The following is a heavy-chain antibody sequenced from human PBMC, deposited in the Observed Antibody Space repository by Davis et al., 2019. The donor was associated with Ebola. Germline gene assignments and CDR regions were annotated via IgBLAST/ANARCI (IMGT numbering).Heavy chain of an antibody. CDR2: IWFDGTKK. CDR1: GFTFSTYG. CDR3: LYGMDV. J-gene: IGHJ6*02. V-gene: IGHV3-33*01. Sequence: GESLKISCAASGFTFSTYGIHWVRRAPGKGLEWVALIWFDGTKKYYADSVKGRFTISRDNSKSTLYLQMNSLRAEDTAVYYCLYGMDVWGQGTTVTVSS.